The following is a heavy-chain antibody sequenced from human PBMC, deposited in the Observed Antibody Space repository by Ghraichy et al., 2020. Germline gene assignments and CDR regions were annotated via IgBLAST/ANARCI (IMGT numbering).Heavy chain of an antibody. CDR2: LSYDGNNK. Sequence: GGSLRLSCAASGFTFSNSGMHWVRQAPGKGLEWVAVLSYDGNNKYYADSVKGRFTISRDSSKNTLYLQMNNLRPEDTAVYYCAKALYCSSTSCYLGSIYYYYMDVWGKGTTVTVSS. CDR1: GFTFSNSG. J-gene: IGHJ6*03. V-gene: IGHV3-30*18. CDR3: AKALYCSSTSCYLGSIYYYYMDV. D-gene: IGHD2-2*01.